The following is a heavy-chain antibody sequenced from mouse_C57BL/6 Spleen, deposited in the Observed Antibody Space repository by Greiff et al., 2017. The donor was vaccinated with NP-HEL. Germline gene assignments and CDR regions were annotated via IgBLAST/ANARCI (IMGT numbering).Heavy chain of an antibody. J-gene: IGHJ2*01. CDR1: GYTFTSYW. CDR2: IDPSDSET. V-gene: IGHV1-52*01. Sequence: QVQLQQPGAELVRPGSSVKLSCKASGYTFTSYWMHWVKQRPIQGLEWIGNIDPSDSETHYNQKFKDKATLTVVKSSSTAYMQLSSLTSEDSAVYYCAITTVVATSYYFDYWGQGTTLTVSS. CDR3: AITTVVATSYYFDY. D-gene: IGHD1-1*01.